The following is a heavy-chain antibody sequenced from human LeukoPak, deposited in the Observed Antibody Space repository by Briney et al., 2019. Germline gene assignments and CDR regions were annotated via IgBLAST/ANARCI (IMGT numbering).Heavy chain of an antibody. CDR3: ARGIDSGSPPLGTFEI. D-gene: IGHD1-26*01. V-gene: IGHV1-69*05. Sequence: ASVKVSCKASGGTFSSYAISWVRQAPGQGLEWMGGIIPIFGTANYAQKFQGRVTMTRDTSTSIVYMELRSLRSDDTAVYYCARGIDSGSPPLGTFEIWGQGTMVTVSS. J-gene: IGHJ3*02. CDR2: IIPIFGTA. CDR1: GGTFSSYA.